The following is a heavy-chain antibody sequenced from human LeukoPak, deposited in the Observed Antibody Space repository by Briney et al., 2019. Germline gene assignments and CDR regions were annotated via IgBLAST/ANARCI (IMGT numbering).Heavy chain of an antibody. J-gene: IGHJ3*02. Sequence: SETLSLTCTVSGGSISSYYWSWIRQPAGKGLERIGRIYTSGSTNYNPSLKSRVTMSVDTSKNQFSLKLSSVTAADTAVYYCARDRGRWLQAGGAFDIWGQGTMVTVSS. CDR3: ARDRGRWLQAGGAFDI. CDR2: IYTSGST. CDR1: GGSISSYY. V-gene: IGHV4-4*07. D-gene: IGHD5-24*01.